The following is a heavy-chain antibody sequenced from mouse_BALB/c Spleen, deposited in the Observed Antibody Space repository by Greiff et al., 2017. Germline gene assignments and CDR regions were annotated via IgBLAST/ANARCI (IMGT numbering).Heavy chain of an antibody. V-gene: IGHV5-4*02. CDR1: GFTFSDYY. Sequence: EVKLVESGGGLVKPGGSLKLSCAASGFTFSDYYMYWVRQTPEKRLEWVATISDGGSYTYYPDSVKGRFTISRDNAKNNLYLQMSSLKSEDTAMYYCAREGDGGAWFAYWGQGTLVTVSA. J-gene: IGHJ3*01. CDR2: ISDGGSYT. CDR3: AREGDGGAWFAY.